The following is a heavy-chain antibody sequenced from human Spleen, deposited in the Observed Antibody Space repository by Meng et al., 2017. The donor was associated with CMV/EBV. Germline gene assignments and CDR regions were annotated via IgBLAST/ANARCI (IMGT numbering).Heavy chain of an antibody. J-gene: IGHJ4*02. CDR1: GFIFKSYW. Sequence: GESLKISCTASGFIFKSYWMSWVRQAPGKGLEWVAHIKEDGSEKYYVDSVKGRFTISRDNAKNSLYLQISSLRSDDTAVYYCAREARGFSWGQGTLVTVSS. V-gene: IGHV3-7*01. D-gene: IGHD3-10*01. CDR3: AREARGFS. CDR2: IKEDGSEK.